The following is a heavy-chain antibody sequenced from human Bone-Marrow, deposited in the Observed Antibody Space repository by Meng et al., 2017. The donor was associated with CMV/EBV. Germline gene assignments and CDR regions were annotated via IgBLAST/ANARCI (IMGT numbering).Heavy chain of an antibody. Sequence: LSLTCAASEFTVSSNYMSWVRQAPGKGLEWVSVIYSGGSTYYADSVKGRFTISRDNSKNTLYLQMNSLGAEDTAVYYCARDKSSSGWPPDYWGQGTLVTVSS. CDR1: EFTVSSNY. CDR2: IYSGGST. CDR3: ARDKSSSGWPPDY. V-gene: IGHV3-66*02. D-gene: IGHD6-19*01. J-gene: IGHJ4*02.